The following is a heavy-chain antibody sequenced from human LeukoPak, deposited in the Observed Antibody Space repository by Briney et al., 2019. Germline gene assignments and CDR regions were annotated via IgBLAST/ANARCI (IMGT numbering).Heavy chain of an antibody. V-gene: IGHV1-69*05. CDR3: ARDSSKSGSYSGYFDY. D-gene: IGHD1-26*01. CDR1: GGTFSSYA. Sequence: SVKVSCKASGGTFSSYAIGWVRQAPGQGLEWMGGIIPIFGTANYAQKFQGRVTITTDESTSTAYMELSSLRSEDTAVYYCARDSSKSGSYSGYFDYWGQGTLVTVSS. CDR2: IIPIFGTA. J-gene: IGHJ4*02.